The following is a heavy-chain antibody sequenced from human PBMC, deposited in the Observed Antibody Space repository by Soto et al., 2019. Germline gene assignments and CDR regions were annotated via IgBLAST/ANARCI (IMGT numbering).Heavy chain of an antibody. CDR3: ARVTESHFCYYDSTGYYYLFDY. J-gene: IGHJ4*02. D-gene: IGHD3-22*01. Sequence: SETLSLTCTVSGGSISGYYWSWIRQFPGKGMEWIGYIHLSGSTDYNPSLKSRVTISVDTSRDQFSLKLTSVTAADTAVYYCARVTESHFCYYDSTGYYYLFDYWGQRTLVTVSS. CDR2: IHLSGST. CDR1: GGSISGYY. V-gene: IGHV4-59*01.